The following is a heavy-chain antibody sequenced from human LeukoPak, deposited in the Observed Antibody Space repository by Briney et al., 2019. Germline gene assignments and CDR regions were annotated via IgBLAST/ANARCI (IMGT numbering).Heavy chain of an antibody. CDR1: GFTFSSYG. CDR3: ARDRVRNDGHHDY. CDR2: IRYDGSNK. Sequence: GGSLRLSCATSGFTFSSYGMHWVRQAPGKGLEWVTFIRYDGSNKYYADSVKGRFTISRDNSKNSLYLQMNSLRAEDTAVYYCARDRVRNDGHHDYWGQGTLVTVSS. J-gene: IGHJ4*02. D-gene: IGHD1-1*01. V-gene: IGHV3-30*02.